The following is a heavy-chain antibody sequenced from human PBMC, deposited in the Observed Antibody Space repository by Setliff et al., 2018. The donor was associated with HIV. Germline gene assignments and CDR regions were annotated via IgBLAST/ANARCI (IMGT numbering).Heavy chain of an antibody. Sequence: ASVKVSCKASGYTFTSYDINWVRQATGQGLEWMGWMNPNSGNTGYAQKFQGRVTITRNTSISTAFMELSSLRSEDTAVYYCARPTGYSSSWYPLDAFDIWGQGTMVTVSS. J-gene: IGHJ3*02. V-gene: IGHV1-8*03. CDR3: ARPTGYSSSWYPLDAFDI. D-gene: IGHD6-13*01. CDR2: MNPNSGNT. CDR1: GYTFTSYD.